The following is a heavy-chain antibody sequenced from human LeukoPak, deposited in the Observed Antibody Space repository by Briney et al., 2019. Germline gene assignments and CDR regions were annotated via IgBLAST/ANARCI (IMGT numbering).Heavy chain of an antibody. CDR3: ARDLMDTAMVN. CDR1: GFTFSSYE. V-gene: IGHV3-48*03. J-gene: IGHJ4*02. CDR2: ISSSGSTI. D-gene: IGHD5-18*01. Sequence: GGSLRLSCAASGFTFSSYEMNWVHQAPGKGLEWVSCISSSGSTIYYADSVKGRFTISRDNAKNSLYLQMNSLRAEDTAVYYCARDLMDTAMVNWGQGTLVTVSS.